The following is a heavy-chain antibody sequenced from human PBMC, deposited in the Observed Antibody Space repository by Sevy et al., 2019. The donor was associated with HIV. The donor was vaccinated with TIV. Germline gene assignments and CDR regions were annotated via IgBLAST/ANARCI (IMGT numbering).Heavy chain of an antibody. CDR2: IRSKAYGGTT. Sequence: GGSLRISCTASGFTFGDYTMSWVRQAPGKGLEWVSFIRSKAYGGTTQYAASVKGRFTISRDDSKSIAYLQMNSLRTEDTAVYYCTRVEGATDWGMDVWGQGTTVTVSS. CDR1: GFTFGDYT. J-gene: IGHJ6*02. CDR3: TRVEGATDWGMDV. D-gene: IGHD1-26*01. V-gene: IGHV3-49*04.